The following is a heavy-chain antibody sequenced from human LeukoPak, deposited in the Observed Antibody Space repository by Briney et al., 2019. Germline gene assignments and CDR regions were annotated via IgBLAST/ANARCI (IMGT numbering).Heavy chain of an antibody. Sequence: PGGSLRLSCAASGFTFSSYSMNWVRQAPGKGLEWVSYISSSSSTIYYADSVKGRFTISRDNAKNSLYLQMSSLRDEDTAVYYCASAGIDRGYYFDYWGQGTLVTVSS. CDR3: ASAGIDRGYYFDY. D-gene: IGHD2-21*01. CDR1: GFTFSSYS. V-gene: IGHV3-48*02. J-gene: IGHJ4*02. CDR2: ISSSSSTI.